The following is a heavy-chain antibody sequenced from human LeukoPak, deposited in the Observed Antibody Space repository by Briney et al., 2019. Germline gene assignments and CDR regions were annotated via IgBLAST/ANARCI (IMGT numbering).Heavy chain of an antibody. CDR1: GGTFSSYA. D-gene: IGHD3-3*01. Sequence: GASVKVCCKASGGTFSSYAISWVRQAPGQGLEWMGWINPGNGKTKYPQTFQGRVTISRDTSASTAYMELRSLRSEDTAVYYCTLFDYDSWSAYLHWGQGALVTVSS. J-gene: IGHJ4*02. V-gene: IGHV1-3*01. CDR3: TLFDYDSWSAYLH. CDR2: INPGNGKT.